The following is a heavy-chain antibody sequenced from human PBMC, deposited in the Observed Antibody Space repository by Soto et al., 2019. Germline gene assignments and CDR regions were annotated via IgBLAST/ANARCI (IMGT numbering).Heavy chain of an antibody. Sequence: GGSLRLSCTASGFTFGDYAMSWFRQAPGKGLEWVGFIRSKAYGGTTEYAASVKGRFTISREYSKSIAYLQMNSLKTEDTAVYYCTTNYDILTGYYQDWGQGTLVTVSS. D-gene: IGHD3-9*01. V-gene: IGHV3-49*03. J-gene: IGHJ4*02. CDR3: TTNYDILTGYYQD. CDR2: IRSKAYGGTT. CDR1: GFTFGDYA.